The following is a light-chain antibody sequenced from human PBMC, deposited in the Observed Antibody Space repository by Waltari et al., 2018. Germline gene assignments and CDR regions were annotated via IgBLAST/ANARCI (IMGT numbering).Light chain of an antibody. J-gene: IGKJ2*01. Sequence: DIQMTQSPSTLSASVGDRVSITCRASQSISIWLAWYQQRSGKAPKLLISKSSSLESGVPSRFSGSGSGTEFTLTIPNLHPDDFATYYCQHYDNYPVAFGQGTKLEIK. CDR1: QSISIW. CDR2: KSS. V-gene: IGKV1-5*03. CDR3: QHYDNYPVA.